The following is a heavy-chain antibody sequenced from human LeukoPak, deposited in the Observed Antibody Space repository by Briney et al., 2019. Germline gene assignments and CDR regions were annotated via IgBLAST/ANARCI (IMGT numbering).Heavy chain of an antibody. J-gene: IGHJ3*02. CDR3: AKDYGVYYYDSSGYYLGSAFDI. D-gene: IGHD3-22*01. CDR1: GFTFSSYA. V-gene: IGHV3-23*01. Sequence: GGSLRLSCAASGFTFSSYAMSWVRQAPGEGLEWVSAISGSGGSTYYADSVKGRFTISRDNSKNTLYLQMNSLRAEDTAVYYCAKDYGVYYYDSSGYYLGSAFDIWGQGTMVTVSS. CDR2: ISGSGGST.